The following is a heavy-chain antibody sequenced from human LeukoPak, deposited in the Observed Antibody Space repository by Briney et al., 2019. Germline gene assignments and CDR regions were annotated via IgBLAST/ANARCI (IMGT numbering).Heavy chain of an antibody. CDR3: ASAAMVRGVTAGMDV. V-gene: IGHV4-59*01. J-gene: IGHJ6*02. D-gene: IGHD3-10*01. Sequence: PSETLSLTCTVSGGSISSYYWSWIRQPPGKGLEWIGYIYYSGSTNYNPSLKSRVTISIDTSKNQFSLKLSSVTAADTAVYYCASAAMVRGVTAGMDVWGQGTTVTVSS. CDR2: IYYSGST. CDR1: GGSISSYY.